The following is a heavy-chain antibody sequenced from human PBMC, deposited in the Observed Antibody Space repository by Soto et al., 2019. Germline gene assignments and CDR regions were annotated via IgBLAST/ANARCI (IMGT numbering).Heavy chain of an antibody. V-gene: IGHV3-23*01. J-gene: IGHJ4*02. Sequence: VQLLESGGGLVQPGGSLRLSCAASGFTFSNYAMSWVRQAPGKGLELVSAVSGSGGNTYYADSVQGRFTISRDNSKNMPNLQMNSLRAEDTAVYYCATLNLFGSAAAGRGPFDYWRQGTLVTVSS. D-gene: IGHD6-13*01. CDR3: ATLNLFGSAAAGRGPFDY. CDR2: VSGSGGNT. CDR1: GFTFSNYA.